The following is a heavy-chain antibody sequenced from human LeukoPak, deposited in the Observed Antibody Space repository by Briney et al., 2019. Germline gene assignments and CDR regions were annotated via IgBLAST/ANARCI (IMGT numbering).Heavy chain of an antibody. V-gene: IGHV4-4*07. CDR3: ARATRPYYYYYYMDV. J-gene: IGHJ6*03. Sequence: SETLSLTCTVSGGSTSSYYWSWIRQPAGKGLEWIGRIYTSGSTNYNPSLKSRVTMSVDTSKNQSSLKLSSVTAADTAVYYCARATRPYYYYYYMDVWGKGTTVTVSS. D-gene: IGHD5-12*01. CDR1: GGSTSSYY. CDR2: IYTSGST.